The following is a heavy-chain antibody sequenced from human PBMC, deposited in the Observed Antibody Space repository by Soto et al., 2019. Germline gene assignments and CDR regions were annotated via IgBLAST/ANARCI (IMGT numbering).Heavy chain of an antibody. CDR3: VMVDNYVTPTPQDV. Sequence: QVQLVQSGDEVKKPGASVKVSCKASGYIFVNYGIAWVRQAPGQGLEWMGWISPYTGNTHSATQVQGRLTMTTDTSTSTAYMDLGSLPSADTAVYYCVMVDNYVTPTPQDVWGQGTTVTVSS. CDR1: GYIFVNYG. J-gene: IGHJ6*02. CDR2: ISPYTGNT. V-gene: IGHV1-18*01. D-gene: IGHD3-16*01.